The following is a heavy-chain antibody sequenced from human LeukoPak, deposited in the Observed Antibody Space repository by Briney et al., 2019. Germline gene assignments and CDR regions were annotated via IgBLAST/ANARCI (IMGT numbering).Heavy chain of an antibody. CDR3: ARGGPRGDSSAYYPPLFDY. Sequence: ASVKVSCKASGYTFTSYAMHWVRQAPGQRLEWMGWINAGNGNTKYSQKFQGRVTITRDTSASTAYMELSSLRSEDTAVYYCARGGPRGDSSAYYPPLFDYWGQGTLVTVSS. D-gene: IGHD3-22*01. J-gene: IGHJ4*02. CDR1: GYTFTSYA. V-gene: IGHV1-3*01. CDR2: INAGNGNT.